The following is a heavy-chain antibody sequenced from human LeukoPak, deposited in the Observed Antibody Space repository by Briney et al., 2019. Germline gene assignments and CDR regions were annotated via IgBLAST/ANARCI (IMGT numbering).Heavy chain of an antibody. V-gene: IGHV3-21*01. CDR3: ASYLTTATTSGLGY. J-gene: IGHJ4*02. D-gene: IGHD1-1*01. Sequence: GGSLRLSCAASGFTFSSHSLNWVRQAPGKGLEWVSSISSSGSYIYYADSVKGRFTISRDNAKNSLYLQMNSLRAEDTAVYYCASYLTTATTSGLGYWGQGTLVTVSS. CDR1: GFTFSSHS. CDR2: ISSSGSYI.